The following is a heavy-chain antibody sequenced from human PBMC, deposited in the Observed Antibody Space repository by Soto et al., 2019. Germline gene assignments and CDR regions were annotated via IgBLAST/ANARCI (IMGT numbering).Heavy chain of an antibody. CDR3: ARENGHCTDACNRGAFDI. Sequence: EVQVVESGGGLVKPGGSLRLSCAASGFTFSEYSFLWVRQAPGKGLEWLSFIANGDNHIFYSDSVKGRFTISRDNAKNSVYLQLNSLRADDSAVYYCARENGHCTDACNRGAFDIWGQGTMDTVSS. J-gene: IGHJ3*02. V-gene: IGHV3-21*01. CDR2: IANGDNHI. CDR1: GFTFSEYS. D-gene: IGHD2-2*01.